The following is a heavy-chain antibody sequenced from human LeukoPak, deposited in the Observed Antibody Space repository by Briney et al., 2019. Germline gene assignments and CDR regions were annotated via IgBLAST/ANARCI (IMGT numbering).Heavy chain of an antibody. Sequence: ASVKVSCKASGYTFTSYGISWVRQAPGQGLEWMGRISAYNGNTNYAQKFQGRVTITADESTSTAYMELSSLRSDDTAVYNCARVVTPRYCSTTSCYWKGWFDPWGQGTLVTVSS. CDR1: GYTFTSYG. CDR3: ARVVTPRYCSTTSCYWKGWFDP. D-gene: IGHD2-2*01. J-gene: IGHJ5*02. V-gene: IGHV1-18*01. CDR2: ISAYNGNT.